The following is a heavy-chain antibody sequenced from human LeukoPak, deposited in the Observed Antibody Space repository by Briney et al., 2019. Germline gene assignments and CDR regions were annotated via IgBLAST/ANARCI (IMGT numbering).Heavy chain of an antibody. J-gene: IGHJ6*02. Sequence: ASVKVSCKASGYTFTSYDINWVRQAPGQGLEWMGWMNPNSGNTVYAQKFQGRVTMTRNTSISTAYMELSSLRSEDTAVYYCARGKLELRTYYYYGMDVWGQGTTVTVSS. CDR2: MNPNSGNT. D-gene: IGHD1-7*01. CDR1: GYTFTSYD. V-gene: IGHV1-8*01. CDR3: ARGKLELRTYYYYGMDV.